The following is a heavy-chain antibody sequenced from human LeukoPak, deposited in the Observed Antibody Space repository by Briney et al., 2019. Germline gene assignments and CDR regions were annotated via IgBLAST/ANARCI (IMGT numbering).Heavy chain of an antibody. CDR2: ISSSGSTI. J-gene: IGHJ4*02. V-gene: IGHV3-48*03. CDR3: AKAYYDSAGRPFDY. CDR1: GFTFSSYE. D-gene: IGHD3-22*01. Sequence: GGSLGLSCAASGFTFSSYEMNWVRQAPGKGLEWVSYISSSGSTIYYADSVKGRFTISRDNAKNSLYLQMNSLRAEDTAVYYCAKAYYDSAGRPFDYWGQGTLVTVSS.